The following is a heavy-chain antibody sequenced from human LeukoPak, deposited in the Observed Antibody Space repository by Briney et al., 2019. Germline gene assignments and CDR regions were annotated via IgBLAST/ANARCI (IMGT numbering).Heavy chain of an antibody. CDR2: ISYDGSNK. CDR3: ARGGDIVVVPAAPFDY. V-gene: IGHV3-30*04. D-gene: IGHD2-2*01. CDR1: GFTFSSYA. Sequence: GGSLRLSCAASGFTFSSYAMHWVRQAPGKGLEWVAVISYDGSNKYYADSVKGRFTISRDNSKIPLYLQMNSLRAEDTAVYYCARGGDIVVVPAAPFDYWGQGTLVTVSS. J-gene: IGHJ4*02.